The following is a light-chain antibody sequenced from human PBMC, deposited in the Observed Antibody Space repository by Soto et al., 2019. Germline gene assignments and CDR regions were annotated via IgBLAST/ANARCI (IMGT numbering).Light chain of an antibody. CDR1: QSVSSY. J-gene: IGKJ3*01. CDR2: DAS. Sequence: EIVLTQSPATLSLSPGERATLSCRASQSVSSYLAWYQQKPGQAPRLLIYDASNRATGIPARFSGSGSGTDFTLTISSLQPEVYAVYYCHQRSHWPIFGPGTKVDIK. CDR3: HQRSHWPI. V-gene: IGKV3-11*01.